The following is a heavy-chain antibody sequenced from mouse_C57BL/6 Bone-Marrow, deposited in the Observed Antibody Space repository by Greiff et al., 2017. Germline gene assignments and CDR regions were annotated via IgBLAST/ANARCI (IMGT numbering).Heavy chain of an antibody. V-gene: IGHV1-19*01. CDR3: ARERLRRPVDY. J-gene: IGHJ2*01. Sequence: VQLQQSGPVLVKPGASVKMSCKASGYTFTDYYMNWVKPSHGKSLEWIGVINPYNGGTSYNQKFKGKATLTVDKSSSTAYMELNSLTSEDSAVYYCARERLRRPVDYGGQGTTLTVSS. D-gene: IGHD2-4*01. CDR2: INPYNGGT. CDR1: GYTFTDYY.